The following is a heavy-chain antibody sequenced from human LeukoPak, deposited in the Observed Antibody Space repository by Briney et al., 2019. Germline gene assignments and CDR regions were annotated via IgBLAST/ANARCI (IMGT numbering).Heavy chain of an antibody. V-gene: IGHV3-53*01. CDR1: GFTVSSSY. CDR3: ARQMGESTNFDN. CDR2: IYSGGTT. Sequence: GGSLRLSCAASGFTVSSSYISWVRQAPGKGLEWASAIYSGGTTYYADSVKGRFTISRDNSKNMLYLQMNSLRAEDTAMYHCARQMGESTNFDNWGQGTLVTVSS. J-gene: IGHJ4*02. D-gene: IGHD2-2*01.